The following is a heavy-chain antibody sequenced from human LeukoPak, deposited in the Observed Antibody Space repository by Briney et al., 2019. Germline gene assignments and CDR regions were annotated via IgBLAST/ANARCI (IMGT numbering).Heavy chain of an antibody. CDR1: GFTFSDYY. J-gene: IGHJ4*02. CDR2: ISSSGRTI. CDR3: ARVGSTVTTPYYDY. Sequence: GGSLGLSCAVSGFTFSDYYMSWIRQAPGKGLEWVSYISSSGRTIYYADSVKGRFTISRDNAKNSLYLQMNSLRAEDTAVYYCARVGSTVTTPYYDYWGQGTLVTVSS. V-gene: IGHV3-11*01. D-gene: IGHD4-17*01.